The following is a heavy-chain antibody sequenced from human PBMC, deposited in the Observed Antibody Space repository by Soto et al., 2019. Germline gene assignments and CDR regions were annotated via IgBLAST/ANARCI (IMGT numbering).Heavy chain of an antibody. Sequence: QVQLVESGGGVVQPGRSLRLSCAASGFTFSSYAMHWVRQAPGKGLEWVAVISYDGSNKYYADSVKGRFTISRDNSKNTLYLQMNRVRAENTTVYYCAREGPAVTGTFFQHWGQGTLITVS. CDR1: GFTFSSYA. D-gene: IGHD6-19*01. CDR2: ISYDGSNK. J-gene: IGHJ1*01. CDR3: AREGPAVTGTFFQH. V-gene: IGHV3-30-3*01.